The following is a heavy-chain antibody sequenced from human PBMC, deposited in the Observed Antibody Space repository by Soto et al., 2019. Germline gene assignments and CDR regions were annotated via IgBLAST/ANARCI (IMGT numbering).Heavy chain of an antibody. V-gene: IGHV1-18*01. D-gene: IGHD2-2*01. CDR1: GYTFTSYG. J-gene: IGHJ5*02. CDR3: ARVYCSSTSCYAENWFDP. CDR2: ISAYNGNT. Sequence: ASVKVSCKASGYTFTSYGISWVRQAPGQGLEWMGWISAYNGNTNYAQKLQGRVTMTTDTSTSTAYMELRSLRSDDTAVYYCARVYCSSTSCYAENWFDPWGQGTLVTVSS.